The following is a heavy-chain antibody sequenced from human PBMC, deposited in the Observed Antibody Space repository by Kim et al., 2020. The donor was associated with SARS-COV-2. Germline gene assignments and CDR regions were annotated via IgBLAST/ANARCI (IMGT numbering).Heavy chain of an antibody. Sequence: GGSLRLSCTTSGFTFTGYAMSWVRQAPGKGLEWVSSIDGSDGTTYYVDSVKGRFTISRDNSKNTLYLQMSNLRADATAVYYCMKGGWGWIWDHWGQGTL. CDR2: IDGSDGTT. V-gene: IGHV3-23*01. J-gene: IGHJ4*02. D-gene: IGHD2-2*03. CDR3: MKGGWGWIWDH. CDR1: GFTFTGYA.